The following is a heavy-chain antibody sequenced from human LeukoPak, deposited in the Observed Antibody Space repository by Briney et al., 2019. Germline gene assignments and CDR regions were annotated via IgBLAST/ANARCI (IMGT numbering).Heavy chain of an antibody. V-gene: IGHV4-31*03. J-gene: IGHJ3*01. CDR3: ARDYRFDSGYDLLDAFDV. D-gene: IGHD5-12*01. Sequence: PSETLSLTCTVSGGSISSGVSYWSWIRQHPGKGLEWIAYIYYSGSSSYNPSLKSRVTISVDTSKNQFSLKLSYVIAADTAVYYCARDYRFDSGYDLLDAFDVWGQGTMVTVSS. CDR2: IYYSGSS. CDR1: GGSISSGVSY.